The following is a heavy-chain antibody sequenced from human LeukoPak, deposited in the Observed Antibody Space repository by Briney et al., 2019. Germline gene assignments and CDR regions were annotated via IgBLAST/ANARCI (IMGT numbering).Heavy chain of an antibody. J-gene: IGHJ5*02. CDR1: GFTFSSFA. CDR3: AKQTPQGDIVVVPAAVANWFDP. Sequence: GGSLRLSCAASGFTFSSFAMSWVRQASGKGLEWVSAISPAGDYIHYADSVKGRFTTSRDNSKNTLYLQMSSLTAEDSAVYYCAKQTPQGDIVVVPAAVANWFDPWGQGTLVTVSS. CDR2: ISPAGDYI. V-gene: IGHV3-23*01. D-gene: IGHD2-2*01.